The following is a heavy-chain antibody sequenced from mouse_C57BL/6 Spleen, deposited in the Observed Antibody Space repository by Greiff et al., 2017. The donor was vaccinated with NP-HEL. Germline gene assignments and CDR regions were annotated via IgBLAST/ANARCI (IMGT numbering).Heavy chain of an antibody. CDR2: IYPSDSET. Sequence: QVQLQQPGAELVRHGSSVKLSCKASGYTFTSYWMDWVKQRPGQGLEWIGNIYPSDSETHYNQKFKDKATLTVDKSSSTAYMQLSSLTSEDSAVYYCARGDYYGSSLRFAYWGQGTLVTVSA. CDR3: ARGDYYGSSLRFAY. V-gene: IGHV1-61*01. D-gene: IGHD1-1*01. CDR1: GYTFTSYW. J-gene: IGHJ3*01.